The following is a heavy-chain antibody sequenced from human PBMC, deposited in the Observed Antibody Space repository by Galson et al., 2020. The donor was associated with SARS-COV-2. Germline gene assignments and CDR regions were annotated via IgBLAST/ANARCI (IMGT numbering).Heavy chain of an antibody. CDR3: AGRADSSSWFGFDY. CDR1: VGSFSDYY. Sequence: SETLSITCAVHVGSFSDYYWTWIRQPPGKGLEWIGEISHSGSTNYNPSLKRRVTIPVDTSKNQFSLRLTSVTAADTAVYYCAGRADSSSWFGFDYWGQGTLVTVSS. CDR2: ISHSGST. V-gene: IGHV4-34*01. J-gene: IGHJ4*02. D-gene: IGHD6-13*01.